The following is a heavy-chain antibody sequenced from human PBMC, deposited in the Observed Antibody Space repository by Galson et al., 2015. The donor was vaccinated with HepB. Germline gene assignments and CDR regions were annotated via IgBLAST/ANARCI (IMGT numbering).Heavy chain of an antibody. J-gene: IGHJ4*02. CDR3: ARVVGAGSGWYNDGYFDY. V-gene: IGHV3-7*01. CDR2: IKQDGSEK. Sequence: SLRLSCAASGFTFSSYWMSWVRQAPGKGLEWVANIKQDGSEKYYVDSVKGRFTISRDNAKNSLYLQMNSLRAEDTAVYYCARVVGAGSGWYNDGYFDYWGQGTLVTVSS. CDR1: GFTFSSYW. D-gene: IGHD6-19*01.